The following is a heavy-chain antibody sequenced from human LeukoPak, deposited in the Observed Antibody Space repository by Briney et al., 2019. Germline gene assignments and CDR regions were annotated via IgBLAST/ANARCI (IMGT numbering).Heavy chain of an antibody. V-gene: IGHV1-18*01. CDR3: VRDIQWRFDP. D-gene: IGHD2-8*01. CDR1: GYIFTSYG. CDR2: ISTNKGNT. J-gene: IGHJ5*02. Sequence: GASVKVSCKASGYIFTSYGISWVRQAPGQGLEWMGWISTNKGNTNYAQRLQGGVTMTTDTSTSTAYMELRSLRSDDTAIYYCVRDIQWRFDPWGKGTLVTVSS.